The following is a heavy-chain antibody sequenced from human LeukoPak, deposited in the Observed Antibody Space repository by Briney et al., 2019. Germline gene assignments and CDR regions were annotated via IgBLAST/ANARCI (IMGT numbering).Heavy chain of an antibody. CDR3: ARTTRGSLLWFGLHMDV. Sequence: SETLSLTCTVSGGSISSYFWSWIRQPPGKGLEWIGSINYSGSTYYNPSLKSRVTVSVDTSKNQFSLKLSSVTAADTAMYYCARTTRGSLLWFGLHMDVWGKGTTVTVSS. J-gene: IGHJ6*03. CDR2: INYSGST. V-gene: IGHV4-59*05. D-gene: IGHD3-10*01. CDR1: GGSISSYF.